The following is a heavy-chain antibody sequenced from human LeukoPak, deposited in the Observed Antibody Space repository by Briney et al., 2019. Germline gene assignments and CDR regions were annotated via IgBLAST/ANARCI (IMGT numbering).Heavy chain of an antibody. J-gene: IGHJ6*03. V-gene: IGHV3-23*01. CDR3: AKEARYGSGSSYYYYYYMDV. CDR2: ISGSGGST. Sequence: GGSLRLSCAASGFTFSSYGMPWVRQAPGKGLEWVSAISGSGGSTYYADSVKGRFTISRDNSKNTLYLQMNSLRAEDTAVYYCAKEARYGSGSSYYYYYYMDVWGKGTTVTVSS. CDR1: GFTFSSYG. D-gene: IGHD3-10*01.